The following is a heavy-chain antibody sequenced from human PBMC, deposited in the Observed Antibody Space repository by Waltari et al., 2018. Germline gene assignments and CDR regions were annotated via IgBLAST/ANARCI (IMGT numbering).Heavy chain of an antibody. Sequence: QVQLQESGPGLVKPSETLSLTCAVSGYSISSGYYWCWIRQPPGKGLEWIGSIYHSGSTNYNPSLKSRVTISVDTSKNQFSLKLSSVTAADTAVYYCASATVTTPPYYFDYWGQGTLVTVSS. CDR1: GYSISSGYY. J-gene: IGHJ4*02. CDR2: IYHSGST. CDR3: ASATVTTPPYYFDY. D-gene: IGHD4-17*01. V-gene: IGHV4-38-2*01.